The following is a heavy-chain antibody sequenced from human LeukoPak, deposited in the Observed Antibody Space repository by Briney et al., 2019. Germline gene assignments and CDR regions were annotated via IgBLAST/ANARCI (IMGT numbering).Heavy chain of an antibody. Sequence: ASVKVSCKASGYSFSGHYMHWVRQAPGQGPEWMGWISPNSGGTNYAQKFQGRVTLTRDTSTSTVYMELSSLRSEDTAIYYCARIRDGYNDAYDIWGQGTVVTVPS. CDR2: ISPNSGGT. V-gene: IGHV1-2*02. CDR1: GYSFSGHY. J-gene: IGHJ3*02. CDR3: ARIRDGYNDAYDI. D-gene: IGHD5-24*01.